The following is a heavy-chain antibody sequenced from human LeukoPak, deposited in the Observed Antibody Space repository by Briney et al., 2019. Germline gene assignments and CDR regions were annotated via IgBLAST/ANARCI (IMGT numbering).Heavy chain of an antibody. V-gene: IGHV1-69*05. Sequence: SVKVSCKASGGTFSSYAISWVRQAPGQGLEWMGGIIPIFGTANYAQKFQGRVTITTDESTSTAYMELSSLRSEDTAVCYCARSPNPSGGTGYNWFDPWGQGTLVTVSS. D-gene: IGHD2-15*01. CDR1: GGTFSSYA. CDR3: ARSPNPSGGTGYNWFDP. J-gene: IGHJ5*02. CDR2: IIPIFGTA.